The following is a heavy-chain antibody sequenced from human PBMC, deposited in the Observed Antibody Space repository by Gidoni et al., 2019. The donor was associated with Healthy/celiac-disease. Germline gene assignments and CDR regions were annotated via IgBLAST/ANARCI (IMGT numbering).Heavy chain of an antibody. J-gene: IGHJ6*02. CDR2: ISYDGSNK. V-gene: IGHV3-30*03. D-gene: IGHD6-19*01. CDR3: VGYSSGWYEVGMDV. Sequence: VQLGESGGGVGQPGGSLGPSCATSGFPFRSYGMHWVRQAPGKGLEWVAVISYDGSNKYYADSVKGRFTISRDNSKNTLYLQMNSLRAEDTAVYYCVGYSSGWYEVGMDVWGQGTTVTVSS. CDR1: GFPFRSYG.